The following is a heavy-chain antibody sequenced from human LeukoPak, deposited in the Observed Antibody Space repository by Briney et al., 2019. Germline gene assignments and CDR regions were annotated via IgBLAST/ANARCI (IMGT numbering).Heavy chain of an antibody. CDR1: GGSISSGGYY. J-gene: IGHJ4*02. D-gene: IGHD5-18*01. CDR2: VSYSGST. CDR3: ARENDRYGRIDY. V-gene: IGHV4-61*08. Sequence: SQTLSLTCTVSGGSISSGGYYRSWIRQPPGKGLEWIGYVSYSGSTDYNPSLKSRVIISIDTSKNQFSLRLSSVTAADTAVYYCARENDRYGRIDYWGQGTQVTVSS.